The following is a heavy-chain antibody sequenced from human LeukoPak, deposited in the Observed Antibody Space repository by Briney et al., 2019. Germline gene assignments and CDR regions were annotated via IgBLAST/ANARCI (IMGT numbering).Heavy chain of an antibody. CDR3: ARDPTTVTTPRWFDP. CDR2: IHYDGSNK. D-gene: IGHD4-17*01. Sequence: PGGSLRLSCAASGFTFRSYGMHWVRQAPGKGLEWVAFIHYDGSNKYYADSVKGRFTISRDNSKNTLYVQMNSPRAEDTAVYYCARDPTTVTTPRWFDPWGQGTLVTVSS. CDR1: GFTFRSYG. J-gene: IGHJ5*02. V-gene: IGHV3-30*02.